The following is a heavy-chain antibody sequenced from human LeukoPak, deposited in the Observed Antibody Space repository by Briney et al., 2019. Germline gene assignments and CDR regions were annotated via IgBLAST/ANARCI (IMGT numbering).Heavy chain of an antibody. CDR3: AKDAGAAVAGRGFDY. Sequence: GGSLRLSCAASGFTFSSYAMSWVRQAPGKGLEGVSAISGSGGSTYYADSVKGRFTISRDNSKNTLYLQMNSLRAEDTAVYYCAKDAGAAVAGRGFDYWGQGTLVTVSS. CDR1: GFTFSSYA. D-gene: IGHD6-19*01. J-gene: IGHJ4*02. V-gene: IGHV3-23*01. CDR2: ISGSGGST.